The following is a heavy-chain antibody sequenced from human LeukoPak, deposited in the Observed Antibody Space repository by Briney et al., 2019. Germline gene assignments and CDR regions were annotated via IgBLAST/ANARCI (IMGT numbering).Heavy chain of an antibody. V-gene: IGHV1-18*01. D-gene: IGHD5-18*01. CDR3: ARVPVGTAMVGWYYYGMDV. J-gene: IGHJ6*02. CDR2: ISAYNGNT. Sequence: ASVKVSCKASGGTFSSYAISWVRQAPGQGLEWMGWISAYNGNTNYAQKLQGRVTMTTDTSTSTAYMELRSLRSDDTAVYYCARVPVGTAMVGWYYYGMDVWGQGTTVTVSS. CDR1: GGTFSSYA.